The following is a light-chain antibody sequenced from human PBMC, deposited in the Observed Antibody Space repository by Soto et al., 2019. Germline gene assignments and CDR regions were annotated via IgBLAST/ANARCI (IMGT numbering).Light chain of an antibody. CDR3: QQYHTDWT. Sequence: DIQMTQSPSTLSASVGDTVTITCRASKSIDNWLAWYQQKPGKAPKLLIFAASTLIRGVPSRFSGRGSGTEFTLTISSLQVDDYATFYCQQYHTDWTFGQGTKVEIK. J-gene: IGKJ1*01. CDR1: KSIDNW. CDR2: AAS. V-gene: IGKV1-5*01.